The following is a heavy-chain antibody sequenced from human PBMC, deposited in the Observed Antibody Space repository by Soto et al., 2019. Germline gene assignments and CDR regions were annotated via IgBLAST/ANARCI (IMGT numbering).Heavy chain of an antibody. CDR1: GGSISSGGYY. CDR3: ARSPQSRVTIFDY. Sequence: PSETLSLTCTVSGGSISSGGYYWSWIRQHPGKGLEWIGYIYYSGSTYYNPSLKSRVTISVDTSKNQFSLKLSSVTAADTAVYYCARSPQSRVTIFDYGARETLVPVS. V-gene: IGHV4-31*03. J-gene: IGHJ4*02. CDR2: IYYSGST. D-gene: IGHD4-17*01.